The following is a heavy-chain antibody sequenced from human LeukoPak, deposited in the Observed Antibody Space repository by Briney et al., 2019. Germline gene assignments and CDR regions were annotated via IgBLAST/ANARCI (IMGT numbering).Heavy chain of an antibody. Sequence: GGSLRLSCAASGFTFSSYSMNWVRQAPGKGLEWVSSISCSSSYIYYADSVKGRFTISRDNAKNSLYLQMNSLRAEDTAVYYCARPIGDFRKNYYYYGMDVWGKGTTVTVSS. V-gene: IGHV3-21*01. CDR1: GFTFSSYS. CDR3: ARPIGDFRKNYYYYGMDV. J-gene: IGHJ6*04. D-gene: IGHD4-17*01. CDR2: ISCSSSYI.